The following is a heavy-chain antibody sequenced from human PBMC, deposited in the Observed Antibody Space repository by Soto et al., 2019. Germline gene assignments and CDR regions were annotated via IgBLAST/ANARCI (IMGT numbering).Heavy chain of an antibody. CDR3: AREDYYDTGYYVV. CDR1: GRSMSGYY. CDR2: IYTSGTT. Sequence: SETLSLTCTVSGRSMSGYYWSWIRQPAGERLEWIGRIYTSGTTNFNPSLKGRVTMSVDTSKNQFSLKLTSVTAADTALYYCAREDYYDTGYYVVWGQGTQVTVSS. J-gene: IGHJ4*02. V-gene: IGHV4-4*07. D-gene: IGHD3-9*01.